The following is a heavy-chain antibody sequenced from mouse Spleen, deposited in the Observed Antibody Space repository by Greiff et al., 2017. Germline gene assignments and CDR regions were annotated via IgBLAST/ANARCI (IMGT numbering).Heavy chain of an antibody. CDR1: GFTFSSYG. Sequence: DVMLVESGGGLVQPGGSLKLSCAASGFTFSSYGMSWVRQTPDKRLELVATINSNGGSTYYPDSVKGRFTISRDNAKNTLYLQMSSLKSEDTAMYYCARDTGLAWFAYWGQGTLVTVSA. J-gene: IGHJ3*01. CDR2: INSNGGST. V-gene: IGHV5-6-3*01. D-gene: IGHD2-2*01. CDR3: ARDTGLAWFAY.